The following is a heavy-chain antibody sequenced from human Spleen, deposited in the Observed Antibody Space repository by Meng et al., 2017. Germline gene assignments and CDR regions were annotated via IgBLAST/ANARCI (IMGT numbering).Heavy chain of an antibody. V-gene: IGHV1-2*06. CDR3: ARDEDISAAGKLFGDY. CDR1: GYTFAAYW. Sequence: QVQLVQSGPGVKKPWASVKLSCKPSGYTFAAYWIHWLRQAPGQGLEWMGRIDPNNDHTQYAQNFQGRVTMTSDTSISTVYMELNGLRSDDTAVYYCARDEDISAAGKLFGDYWGQGTLVTVSS. CDR2: IDPNNDHT. J-gene: IGHJ4*02. D-gene: IGHD6-13*01.